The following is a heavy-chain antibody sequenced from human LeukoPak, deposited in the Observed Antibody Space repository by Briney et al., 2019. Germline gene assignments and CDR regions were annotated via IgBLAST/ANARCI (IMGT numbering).Heavy chain of an antibody. V-gene: IGHV3-48*03. CDR3: ARDDGVYSSAHYNWFDP. CDR1: AFTFSSYE. J-gene: IGHJ5*02. D-gene: IGHD6-25*01. Sequence: GGSLRXSCAASAFTFSSYEMNWVRQAPGKGLEWVSYISSSGSTIYYADSVKGRFTISRDNSKNTLYLQMNSLRAEDTAVYYCARDDGVYSSAHYNWFDPWGQGTLVTVSS. CDR2: ISSSGSTI.